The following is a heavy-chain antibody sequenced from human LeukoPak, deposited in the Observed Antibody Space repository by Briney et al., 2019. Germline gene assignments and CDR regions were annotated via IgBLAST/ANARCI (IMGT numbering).Heavy chain of an antibody. V-gene: IGHV1-46*01. CDR3: ARTSHYVDIAATIPYGIYYFDY. CDR1: GYTFTSHF. D-gene: IGHD5-12*01. CDR2: INPRGGST. Sequence: ASVKVSCKASGYTFTSHFMHWVRQAPGQGLEWMGIINPRGGSTSYTQKFQGRVTMTRDTSTSTAYMELRSLRSDDTAVYYCARTSHYVDIAATIPYGIYYFDYWGQGTLVTVSS. J-gene: IGHJ4*02.